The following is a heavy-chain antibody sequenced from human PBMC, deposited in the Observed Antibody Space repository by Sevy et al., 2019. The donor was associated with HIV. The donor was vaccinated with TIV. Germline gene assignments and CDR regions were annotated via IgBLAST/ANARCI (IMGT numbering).Heavy chain of an antibody. CDR3: ARLGWYQLLGGIVGY. CDR1: GGSISSSSYY. J-gene: IGHJ4*02. D-gene: IGHD2-2*01. Sequence: SETLSLTCTVSGGSISSSSYYWGWIRQPPGKGLEWIGSIYYSGSTYYNPSLKSRVTISVDTSKNQFSLKLSSVTAADTAVYYCARLGWYQLLGGIVGYWGQGTLVTVSS. V-gene: IGHV4-39*01. CDR2: IYYSGST.